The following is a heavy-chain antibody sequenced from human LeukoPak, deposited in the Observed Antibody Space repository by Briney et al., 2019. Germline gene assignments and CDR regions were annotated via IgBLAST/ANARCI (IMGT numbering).Heavy chain of an antibody. V-gene: IGHV4-59*01. Sequence: KPSETLSLTCNVSGGSISSYYWSWIRQPPGKGLEWIGYIYYSGSTNYNPSLKSRVTISVDTSKNQLTLKLTSVTAADTAVYYCARDGPYEATGSYFDAFDIWGQGTVVTVSS. CDR3: ARDGPYEATGSYFDAFDI. D-gene: IGHD1-26*01. J-gene: IGHJ3*02. CDR2: IYYSGST. CDR1: GGSISSYY.